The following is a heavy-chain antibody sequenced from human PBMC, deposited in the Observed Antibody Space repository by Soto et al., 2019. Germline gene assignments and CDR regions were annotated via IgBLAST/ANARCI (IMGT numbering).Heavy chain of an antibody. D-gene: IGHD2-21*01. CDR3: AKVCGGVPVKAAIGRGAS. Sequence: SETRSHTCAGSGYSITNVYYWGLIRQPPGMGLEWIGSIYHSGSTSYNPSLRSRATISVVPSKNQFSLKLRSVTAADTAMYYCAKVCGGVPVKAAIGRGASWGQGT. V-gene: IGHV4-38-2*01. CDR2: IYHSGST. CDR1: GYSITNVYY. J-gene: IGHJ1*01.